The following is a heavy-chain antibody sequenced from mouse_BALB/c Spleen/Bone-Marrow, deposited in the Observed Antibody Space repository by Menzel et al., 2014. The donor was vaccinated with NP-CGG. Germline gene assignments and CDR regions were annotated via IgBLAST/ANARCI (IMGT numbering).Heavy chain of an antibody. V-gene: IGHV1-39*01. CDR3: ARSGALYGNPLAF. CDR1: GYSFTGYN. CDR2: IDPYYGDV. D-gene: IGHD2-1*01. J-gene: IGHJ3*01. Sequence: EVQLQQSGPELEKPGASVKISCKASGYSFTGYNMNWVKQNNGKSLEWIGNIDPYYGDVNCNQKFRDKATLTVDKSSSTAYMQLKSLTSEDSAVYYCARSGALYGNPLAFWGQGTLVTVSA.